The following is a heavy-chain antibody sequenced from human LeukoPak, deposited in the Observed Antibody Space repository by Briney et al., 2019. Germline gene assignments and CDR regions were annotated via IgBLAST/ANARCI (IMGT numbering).Heavy chain of an antibody. CDR3: ARRANRYSSSSGAFDI. Sequence: SDTLSLTCAVSGYSISSGNWWGWIRQPPGKGLEWIGYIYYSGSTYYNSSLKSRVTISVDTSKNQFSLKLSSVTAADTAVYYCARRANRYSSSSGAFDIWGQGTMVTVSS. J-gene: IGHJ3*02. CDR2: IYYSGST. CDR1: GYSISSGNW. D-gene: IGHD6-6*01. V-gene: IGHV4-28*01.